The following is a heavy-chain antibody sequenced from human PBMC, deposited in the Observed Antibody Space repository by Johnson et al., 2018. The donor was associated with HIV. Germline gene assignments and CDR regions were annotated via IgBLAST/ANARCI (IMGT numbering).Heavy chain of an antibody. CDR2: INWNGGST. Sequence: VRLVESGGGVVRPGGSLRLSCAASGFTFDDYGMSWVRQAPGKGLEWVSGINWNGGSTGYADSVKGRFTISRDSAKNSLYLQMNSLRAEDTALYYCARGVSSGYYSNAFDVWGQGTMATVSS. CDR3: ARGVSSGYYSNAFDV. J-gene: IGHJ3*01. V-gene: IGHV3-20*04. CDR1: GFTFDDYG. D-gene: IGHD3-22*01.